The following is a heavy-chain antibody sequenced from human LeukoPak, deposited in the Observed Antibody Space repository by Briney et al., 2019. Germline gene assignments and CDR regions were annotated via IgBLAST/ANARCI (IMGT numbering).Heavy chain of an antibody. CDR1: GGSFSGYY. V-gene: IGHV4-34*01. Sequence: SETLSLTCAVSGGSFSGYYWSWVRQPPGKGLEWMGEINHSGSTNYNPSLNSQVIISVETSQTQYSMELSSVTGADAVVYYGARRGPGDPWGQGILVTVSS. CDR2: INHSGST. J-gene: IGHJ5*02. D-gene: IGHD3-10*01. CDR3: ARRGPGDP.